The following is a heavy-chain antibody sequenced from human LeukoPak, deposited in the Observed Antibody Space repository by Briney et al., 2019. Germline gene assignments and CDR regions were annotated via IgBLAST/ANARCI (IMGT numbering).Heavy chain of an antibody. CDR1: GGSISSYY. CDR3: AREDMGKVDY. V-gene: IGHV4-59*01. J-gene: IGHJ4*02. Sequence: SETLSLTCTVSGGSISSYYWSWIRQPPGKGLEWIGCIYYSGSTNYNPSLKSRVTISVDTSKNQFSLKLSSVTAADTAVYYCAREDMGKVDYWGQGTLVTVSS. CDR2: IYYSGST. D-gene: IGHD2-15*01.